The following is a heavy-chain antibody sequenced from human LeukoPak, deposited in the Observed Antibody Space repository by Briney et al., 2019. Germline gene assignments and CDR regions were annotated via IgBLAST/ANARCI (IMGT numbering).Heavy chain of an antibody. Sequence: SQTLSLTCVISGDSVSNNGVAWNWIRQSPSRGLEWLGRTYYGAKWYNEYAVSVKSRITINPDTSKNQFSLQLNSVTPEDTAVYYCSRQAYRAFNIWGQGTMVTASS. J-gene: IGHJ3*02. D-gene: IGHD1-14*01. CDR1: GDSVSNNGVA. CDR2: TYYGAKWYN. V-gene: IGHV6-1*01. CDR3: SRQAYRAFNI.